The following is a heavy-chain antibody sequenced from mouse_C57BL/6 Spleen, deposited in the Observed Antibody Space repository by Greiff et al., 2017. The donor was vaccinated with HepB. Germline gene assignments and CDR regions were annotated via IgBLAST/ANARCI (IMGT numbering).Heavy chain of an antibody. CDR1: GYTFTDYE. V-gene: IGHV1-15*01. J-gene: IGHJ4*01. CDR2: IDPETGGT. Sequence: QVQLQQSGAELVRPGASVTLSCKASGYTFTDYEMHWVKQTPVHGLEWIGAIDPETGGTAYNQKFKGKAILTADKSSSTAYMELRSLTSEDSAVYYCTRGRSYDYYAMDYWGQGTSGTVSS. D-gene: IGHD1-1*01. CDR3: TRGRSYDYYAMDY.